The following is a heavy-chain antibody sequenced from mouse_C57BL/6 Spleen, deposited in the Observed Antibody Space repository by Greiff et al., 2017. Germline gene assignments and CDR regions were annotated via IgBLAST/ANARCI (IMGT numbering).Heavy chain of an antibody. CDR3: ARDLTTVVAPYFDY. CDR2: ISDGGSYT. CDR1: GFTFSSYA. V-gene: IGHV5-4*01. D-gene: IGHD1-1*01. J-gene: IGHJ2*01. Sequence: EVMLVESGGGLVKPGGSLKLSCAASGFTFSSYAMSWVRQTPEKRLEWVATISDGGSYTYYPDNVKGRFTISRDNAKNNLYLQMSHLKSEDTAMYYCARDLTTVVAPYFDYWGQGTTLTVSS.